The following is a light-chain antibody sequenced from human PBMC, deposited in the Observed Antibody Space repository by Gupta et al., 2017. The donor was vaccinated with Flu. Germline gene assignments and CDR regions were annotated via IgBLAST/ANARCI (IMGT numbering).Light chain of an antibody. CDR3: RQALQTV. CDR2: WGE. J-gene: IGKJ2*01. V-gene: IGKV2-28*01. Sequence: LPVTTGEPASSSCRSSQSLLHSNGYNYLDWYRQKPGRSPQLLIYWGEKRDSGVPDRFSGGGSGTDFTLKSSRGEAEDVGVYYGRQALQTVFDQGTKMEIK. CDR1: QSLLHSNGYNY.